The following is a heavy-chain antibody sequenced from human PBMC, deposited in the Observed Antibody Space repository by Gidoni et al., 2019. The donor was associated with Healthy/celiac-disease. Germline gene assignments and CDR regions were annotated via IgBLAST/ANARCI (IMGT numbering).Heavy chain of an antibody. D-gene: IGHD4-17*01. J-gene: IGHJ4*02. CDR2: IIPILGIA. Sequence: QVQLVQSGAEVKKPGSSVKVSCKAYGATFSSYAISWLRQAPGQGLEWMGRIIPILGIANYAQKFQGRVTITADKSTSTAYMELSSLRSEDTAVYYCARVNENGDYVFFDYWGQGTLVTVSS. CDR3: ARVNENGDYVFFDY. V-gene: IGHV1-69*04. CDR1: GATFSSYA.